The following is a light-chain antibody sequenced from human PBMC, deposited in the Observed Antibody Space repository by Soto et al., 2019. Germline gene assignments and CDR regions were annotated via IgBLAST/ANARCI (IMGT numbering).Light chain of an antibody. CDR2: GAS. CDR3: QQYTSWPPLT. CDR1: QTVSSN. J-gene: IGKJ4*01. Sequence: EIVMTQSPATLSVSPGERATLSYRASQTVSSNLAWYQQKPGQAPRLLIYGASTRATGIPARFSGSGAGTVFTLTISSLQSEDFAVYYCQQYTSWPPLTFGGGTKVEIK. V-gene: IGKV3D-15*01.